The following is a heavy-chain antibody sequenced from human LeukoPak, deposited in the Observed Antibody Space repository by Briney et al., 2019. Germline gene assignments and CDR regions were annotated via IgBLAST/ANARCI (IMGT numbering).Heavy chain of an antibody. CDR2: ISSSGSTI. D-gene: IGHD1-7*01. V-gene: IGHV3-48*03. Sequence: PGGSLRLSCAASGFTFSSYEMKWVRQAPGKGLEWVSYISSSGSTIYYADSVKGRFTISRDNAKNSLYLQMNSLRAEDTAVYYCAPRGITGTYWFDPWGQGTLVTVSS. CDR1: GFTFSSYE. J-gene: IGHJ5*02. CDR3: APRGITGTYWFDP.